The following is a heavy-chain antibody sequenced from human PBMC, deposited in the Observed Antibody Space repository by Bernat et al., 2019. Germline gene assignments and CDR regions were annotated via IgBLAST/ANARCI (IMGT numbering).Heavy chain of an antibody. CDR1: GGSISSSSYY. CDR2: IYYSGST. CDR3: ARHEFDPHSSWYRYYYYYGMDV. J-gene: IGHJ6*02. D-gene: IGHD6-13*01. V-gene: IGHV4-39*01. Sequence: QLQLQESGPGLVKPSETLSLTCTVSGGSISSSSYYWGWIRQPPGKGLEWIGSIYYSGSTYYNPSLKSRVTISVDTSKNQFSLKLSSVTAADTAVYYCARHEFDPHSSWYRYYYYYGMDVWGQGTTVTVSS.